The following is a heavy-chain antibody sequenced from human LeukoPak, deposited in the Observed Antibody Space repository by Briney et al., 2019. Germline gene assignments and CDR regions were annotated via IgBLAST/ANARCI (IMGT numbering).Heavy chain of an antibody. Sequence: PGGSLRLSCAASGFTFSSYSMNWVRRAPGKGLEWVSSISSSSSYIYYADSVKGRFTISRDNAKNSLYLQMNSLRAEDTAVYYCARADSSGYYPNWFDPWGQGTLVTVSP. CDR3: ARADSSGYYPNWFDP. CDR1: GFTFSSYS. J-gene: IGHJ5*02. V-gene: IGHV3-21*01. D-gene: IGHD3-22*01. CDR2: ISSSSSYI.